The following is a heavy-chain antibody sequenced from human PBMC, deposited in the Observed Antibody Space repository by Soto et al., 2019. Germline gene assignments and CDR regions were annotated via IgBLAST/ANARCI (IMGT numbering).Heavy chain of an antibody. V-gene: IGHV1-69*12. D-gene: IGHD4-17*01. CDR1: GGTFSSYA. CDR3: ARGGYGDYYEYYFDF. J-gene: IGHJ4*02. Sequence: QVQLVQSGAEVKKPGSSVKVSCKASGGTFSSYAISWVRQAPGQGLEWMGGIIPIVGTANYAQKCQGRVTIXXDXSXXAAYMEMSSLISEDTAVYYCARGGYGDYYEYYFDFWGQGTLVAVSS. CDR2: IIPIVGTA.